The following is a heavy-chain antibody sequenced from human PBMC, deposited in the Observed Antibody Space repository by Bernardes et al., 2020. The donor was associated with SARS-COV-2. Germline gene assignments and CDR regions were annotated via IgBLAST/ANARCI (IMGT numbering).Heavy chain of an antibody. J-gene: IGHJ4*02. D-gene: IGHD2-2*01. CDR3: AKYMGPAANIDY. CDR1: GFTFSSYA. CDR2: ISGSGGST. V-gene: IGHV3-23*01. Sequence: GGSLRLFCAAFGFTFSSYAMSWVHKAPGKGLEWVSAISGSGGSTYYADSVKGRFTISRDNSKNTLYLQMNSLRAEDTAVYYCAKYMGPAANIDYWGQGTLVTVSS.